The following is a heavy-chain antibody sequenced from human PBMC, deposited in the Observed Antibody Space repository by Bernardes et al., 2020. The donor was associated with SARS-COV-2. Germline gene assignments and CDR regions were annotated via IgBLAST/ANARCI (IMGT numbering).Heavy chain of an antibody. CDR1: GYRFPNYG. Sequence: ASVKVSCRASGYRFPNYGISWVRQVPGHGLEWMGWISIGKGDTKPQQKFQGRLTMSTDTSTRTAYMELRGLGSDDTAIYYCARDRRFSVNSRSPYFKNGMDVWGQGTTVTVSS. J-gene: IGHJ6*02. CDR2: ISIGKGDT. V-gene: IGHV1-18*04. D-gene: IGHD3-22*01. CDR3: ARDRRFSVNSRSPYFKNGMDV.